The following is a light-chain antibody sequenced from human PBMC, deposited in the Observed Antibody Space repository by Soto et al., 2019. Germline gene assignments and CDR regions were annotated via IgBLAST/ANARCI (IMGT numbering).Light chain of an antibody. Sequence: EVVVTQSPGTLSLSPGERATLSCRASQSVSNSYLAWYQQKPGQAPRLLIYGASSRATGIPDRFSGSGSGTDFAFTISRLEPEDFAVYYCQLYGSSPRTFGQGTKLEIK. CDR2: GAS. CDR1: QSVSNSY. J-gene: IGKJ2*02. CDR3: QLYGSSPRT. V-gene: IGKV3-20*01.